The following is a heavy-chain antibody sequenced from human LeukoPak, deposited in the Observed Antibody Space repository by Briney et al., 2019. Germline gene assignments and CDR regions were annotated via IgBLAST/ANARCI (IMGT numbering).Heavy chain of an antibody. CDR1: GFTFSNYA. V-gene: IGHV3-23*01. J-gene: IGHJ4*02. D-gene: IGHD5-18*01. Sequence: PVGSLRLSCAASGFTFSNYAMSWARQAPGKGLEWVSAISGSGGSTYYADSVKGRFTISRDNSKNTLYLQMNSLRAEDTAVYYCTKGTIWLPFDYWGQGPLVTVSS. CDR3: TKGTIWLPFDY. CDR2: ISGSGGST.